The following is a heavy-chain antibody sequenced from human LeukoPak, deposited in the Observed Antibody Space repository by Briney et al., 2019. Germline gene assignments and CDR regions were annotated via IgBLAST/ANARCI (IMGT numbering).Heavy chain of an antibody. CDR3: AKIRDSSGSDY. J-gene: IGHJ4*02. V-gene: IGHV3-23*01. Sequence: GGSLRLSCAASGFTFSSYAMSWVRQAPGKGLEWVSSISGSGGGTYYADAVKGRFTISRDNSKNTLYLQMNSLRADDTAVYYCAKIRDSSGSDYWGQGTLVTVSS. D-gene: IGHD3-22*01. CDR1: GFTFSSYA. CDR2: ISGSGGGT.